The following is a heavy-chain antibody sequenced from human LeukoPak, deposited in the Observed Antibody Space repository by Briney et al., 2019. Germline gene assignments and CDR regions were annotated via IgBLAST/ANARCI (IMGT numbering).Heavy chain of an antibody. V-gene: IGHV3-64*01. CDR1: GFTFSSYA. CDR2: ISSNGGST. CDR3: AREAGSYYYYGMDV. D-gene: IGHD1-26*01. Sequence: GGSLRLSCAASGFTFSSYAMHWVRQAPGKGLEYVSAISSNGGSTYYANSVKGRFTISRDNSKNTLYLQMGSLRAEDMVVYYCAREAGSYYYYGMDVWGQGTTVTVSS. J-gene: IGHJ6*02.